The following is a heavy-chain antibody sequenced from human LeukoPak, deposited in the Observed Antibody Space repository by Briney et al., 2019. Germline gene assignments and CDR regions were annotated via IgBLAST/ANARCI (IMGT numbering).Heavy chain of an antibody. CDR1: GGSISGYH. CDR2: IYYSGSS. D-gene: IGHD3-16*01. Sequence: SETLSLTCNVSGGSISGYHWSWIRQPPGKGLEWLGYIYYSGSSNYNPSLKSRVTMSADTSKNQFSLKLSSVTAADTAVYYCARIGAFGGVTASLYFQHWGQGTLVTVSS. CDR3: ARIGAFGGVTASLYFQH. J-gene: IGHJ1*01. V-gene: IGHV4-59*12.